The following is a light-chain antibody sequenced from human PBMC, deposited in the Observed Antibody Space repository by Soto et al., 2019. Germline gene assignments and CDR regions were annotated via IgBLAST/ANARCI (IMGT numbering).Light chain of an antibody. Sequence: DIVMTQTPLSSPVTLGQPASISCRSSQSLVRSDGNTYLSWLQQRPGQPPRLLIYEVSKRFSGVPDRFSGSGAGTDFTLKISRVEAEDVGVYYCMQATQYPRTFGQGTKVEIK. CDR2: EVS. V-gene: IGKV2-24*01. CDR1: QSLVRSDGNTY. CDR3: MQATQYPRT. J-gene: IGKJ1*01.